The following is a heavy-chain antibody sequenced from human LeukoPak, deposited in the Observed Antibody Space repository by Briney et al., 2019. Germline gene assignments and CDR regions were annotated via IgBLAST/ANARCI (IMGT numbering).Heavy chain of an antibody. V-gene: IGHV4-39*07. CDR3: ARDQLVPFMIVFPAFDI. D-gene: IGHD3-22*01. CDR1: GVSISSGSNY. Sequence: SETLSLTCSVSGVSISSGSNYWGWIRQPPGKTLEWIGSIYSSGSTYYNPSLKSRVTISVDTSKNQFSLKLSSVTAADTAVYYCARDQLVPFMIVFPAFDIWGQGTMVTVSS. CDR2: IYSSGST. J-gene: IGHJ3*02.